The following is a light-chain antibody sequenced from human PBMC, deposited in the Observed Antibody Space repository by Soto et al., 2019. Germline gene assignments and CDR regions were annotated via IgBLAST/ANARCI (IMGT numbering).Light chain of an antibody. Sequence: EIVLTQSPATLSLSPGERATLSCRASQSVSRYLAWYQQKPGQAPRLLLYDASTRATGIPARFSGSGSGTDFTLTIRRLEHEDFAVYYCQQRSHWPTFGGGTKVEIK. CDR3: QQRSHWPT. V-gene: IGKV3-11*01. CDR1: QSVSRY. CDR2: DAS. J-gene: IGKJ4*01.